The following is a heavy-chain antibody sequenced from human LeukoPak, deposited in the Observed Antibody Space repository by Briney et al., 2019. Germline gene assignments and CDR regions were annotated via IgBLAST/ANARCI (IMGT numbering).Heavy chain of an antibody. Sequence: GGSLRLSCAASGFTFSSFAVHLVRQAPGKGLQWVAVISSDGNNKFYADSVKGRFTISRDNSKNTLYLQVDSLRAEDTAVYYCARVVVSSSSDYFDYWGQGTLVTVSS. V-gene: IGHV3-30*04. D-gene: IGHD6-6*01. CDR3: ARVVVSSSSDYFDY. CDR2: ISSDGNNK. J-gene: IGHJ4*02. CDR1: GFTFSSFA.